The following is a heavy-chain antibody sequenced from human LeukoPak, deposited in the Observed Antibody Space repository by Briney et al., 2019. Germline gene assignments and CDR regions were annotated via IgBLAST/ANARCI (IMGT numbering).Heavy chain of an antibody. CDR1: GFTFSSYA. Sequence: GGSLRLSCAASGFTFSSYAMHWVRQAPGKGLEWVAVISYDGSNKYYADSVKGRFTISRDNSKNTLYLQMNSLRAEDTAVYYCAREGQRESAAFFYYYYYSMDVWGQGTTVTVSS. V-gene: IGHV3-30-3*01. CDR2: ISYDGSNK. CDR3: AREGQRESAAFFYYYYYSMDV. J-gene: IGHJ6*02. D-gene: IGHD6-13*01.